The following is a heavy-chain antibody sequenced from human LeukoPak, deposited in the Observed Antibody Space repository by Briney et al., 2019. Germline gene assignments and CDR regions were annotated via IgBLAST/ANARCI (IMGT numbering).Heavy chain of an antibody. CDR3: ARLGTGYDSSGYSIGWFDP. J-gene: IGHJ5*02. D-gene: IGHD3-22*01. Sequence: PSETLSLTCTVSGGSISISIYYWGWIRQPPGKGLEWIGNIYYSGSTYYNPSLKSRVTISVDTSKNQFSLRLSSVTAADTAVYYCARLGTGYDSSGYSIGWFDPWGQGTLVTVSS. V-gene: IGHV4-39*01. CDR2: IYYSGST. CDR1: GGSISISIYY.